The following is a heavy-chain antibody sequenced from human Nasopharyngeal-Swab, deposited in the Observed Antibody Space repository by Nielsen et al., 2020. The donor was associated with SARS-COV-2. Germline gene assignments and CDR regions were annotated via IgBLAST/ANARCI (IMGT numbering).Heavy chain of an antibody. J-gene: IGHJ6*02. CDR3: TRDTMVRGVIKLVYYYYGMDV. CDR1: GFTFSSYL. Sequence: GESLKISCAASGFTFSSYLMSWVRQAPGKGLEWVANINQDGSEKYYVDSVKGRFTISRDNAKNSLYLQMNSLRAEDTAVYYCTRDTMVRGVIKLVYYYYGMDVWGQGTTVTVSS. D-gene: IGHD3-10*01. CDR2: INQDGSEK. V-gene: IGHV3-7*01.